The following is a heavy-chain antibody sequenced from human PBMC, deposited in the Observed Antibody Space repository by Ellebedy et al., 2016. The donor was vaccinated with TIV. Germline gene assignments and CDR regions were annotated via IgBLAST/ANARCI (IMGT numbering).Heavy chain of an antibody. D-gene: IGHD1-7*01. Sequence: AASVKVSCKASGGTFSSYAISWVRQAPGQGLEWMGRIIPILGIANYAQKFQGRVTITADKSTSTAYMELSSLRSEDTAVYYCAREKVLRYNWNYYFDYWGQGTLVTVSS. V-gene: IGHV1-69*04. CDR3: AREKVLRYNWNYYFDY. J-gene: IGHJ4*02. CDR1: GGTFSSYA. CDR2: IIPILGIA.